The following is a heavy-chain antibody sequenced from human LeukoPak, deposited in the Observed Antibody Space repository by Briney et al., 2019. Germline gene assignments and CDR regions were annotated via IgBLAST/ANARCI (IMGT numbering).Heavy chain of an antibody. CDR2: IYHSGST. Sequence: SETLSLTCAVSGGSISSGTYSWSWIRQPPGKGLEWIAYIYHSGSTYYNPSLKSRVTISVDGSQNQFSLKLSSVTAADTAVYYCARLLDGVTVDMIRDYWGQGTLVTVSS. CDR3: ARLLDGVTVDMIRDY. CDR1: GGSISSGTYS. D-gene: IGHD5-12*01. J-gene: IGHJ4*02. V-gene: IGHV4-30-2*01.